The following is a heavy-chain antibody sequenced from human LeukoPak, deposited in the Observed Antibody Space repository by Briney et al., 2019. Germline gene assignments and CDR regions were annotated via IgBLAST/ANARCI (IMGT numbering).Heavy chain of an antibody. CDR3: ARQYYDNTGYYYFDY. CDR2: MYYSGST. V-gene: IGHV4-39*01. CDR1: GGSITGSSYY. D-gene: IGHD3-22*01. Sequence: PSETLSLTCTVSGGSITGSSYYWGWIRQPPGKGLEWIGSMYYSGSTYYNPSLKSRLTISVDTSKNQFSLKLTSMTAADTAVYYCARQYYDNTGYYYFDYWGQGTLVTVSS. J-gene: IGHJ4*02.